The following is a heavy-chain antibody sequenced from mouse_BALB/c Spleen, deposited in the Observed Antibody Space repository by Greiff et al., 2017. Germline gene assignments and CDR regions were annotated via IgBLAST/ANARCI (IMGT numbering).Heavy chain of an antibody. Sequence: QVQLQQSGPGLVAPSQSLSITCTVSGFSLTSYGVHWVRQPPGKGLEWLGVIWAGGSTNYNSALMSRLSISKDNSKSQVFLKMNSLQTDDTAMYYCAREGSSVYTFYAMDYWGQGTSVTVSS. J-gene: IGHJ4*01. CDR2: IWAGGST. D-gene: IGHD3-1*01. CDR1: GFSLTSYG. CDR3: AREGSSVYTFYAMDY. V-gene: IGHV2-9*02.